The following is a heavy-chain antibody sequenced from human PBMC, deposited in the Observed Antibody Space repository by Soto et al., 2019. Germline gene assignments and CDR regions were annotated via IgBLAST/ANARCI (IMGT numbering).Heavy chain of an antibody. J-gene: IGHJ4*02. Sequence: QMQLVQSGPEVKKPGTSVKVSCKASGFTFTSSAVQWVRQARGQRLEWMGWIVVGSGNTNYAQKFQERVTITRDMATSTAYIELSSLRSEDTAVYYCSADPSGYDQDYWGQGTLVTVSS. CDR3: SADPSGYDQDY. CDR2: IVVGSGNT. CDR1: GFTFTSSA. D-gene: IGHD3-3*01. V-gene: IGHV1-58*01.